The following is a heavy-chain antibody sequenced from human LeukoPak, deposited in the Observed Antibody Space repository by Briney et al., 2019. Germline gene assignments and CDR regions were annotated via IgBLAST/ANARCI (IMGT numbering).Heavy chain of an antibody. D-gene: IGHD6-6*01. V-gene: IGHV3-74*01. CDR1: GFIFSSYW. CDR3: ARGGVYSRSPFDY. CDR2: MNSDGSST. Sequence: GGSLRLSCAASGFIFSSYWMHWVRQAPGKGVVWVSRMNSDGSSTFYADSVKGRFTISGDNAKNTLYLQMNSLRAEDTALYYCARGGVYSRSPFDYWGQATLVTVSS. J-gene: IGHJ4*02.